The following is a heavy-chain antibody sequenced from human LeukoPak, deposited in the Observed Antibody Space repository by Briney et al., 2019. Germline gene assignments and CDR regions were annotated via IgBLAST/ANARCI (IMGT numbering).Heavy chain of an antibody. J-gene: IGHJ4*02. D-gene: IGHD6-19*01. Sequence: GGSLRLSCAASGFTFSSHAMHWVRQAPGKGLEYVSGISSNGGSTYYANSVKGRFTISRDNSKNTLYLQMGSLRAEDMAVYYCARLSAVAGNDYWGQGTLVTVSS. CDR1: GFTFSSHA. V-gene: IGHV3-64*01. CDR2: ISSNGGST. CDR3: ARLSAVAGNDY.